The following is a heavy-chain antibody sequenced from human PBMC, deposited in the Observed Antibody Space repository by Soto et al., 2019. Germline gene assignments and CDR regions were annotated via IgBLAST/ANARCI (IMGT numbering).Heavy chain of an antibody. V-gene: IGHV4-59*01. CDR2: IYYSGST. D-gene: IGHD2-15*01. CDR1: GGSISSYY. Sequence: SETLSLTCTVSGGSISSYYWSWIRQPPGKGLEWIGYIYYSGSTNYNPSLKSRVTISVDTSKNQFSLKLSSVTAADTAVYYCAREGCSGGSCYSFAFDIWGQGTMVTVSS. J-gene: IGHJ3*02. CDR3: AREGCSGGSCYSFAFDI.